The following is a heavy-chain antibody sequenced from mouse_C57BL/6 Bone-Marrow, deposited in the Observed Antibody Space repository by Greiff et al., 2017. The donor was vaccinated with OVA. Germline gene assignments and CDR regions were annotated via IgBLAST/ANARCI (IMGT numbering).Heavy chain of an antibody. J-gene: IGHJ2*01. CDR3: ARDTPLYYSKDY. Sequence: EVKLVESGGGLVKPGGSLKLSCAASGFTFSSYAMSWVRQTPEKRLEWVATISDGGSYTYSPDNVKGRFTISRDNAKTNLYLQMSHLKSEDTAMYYCARDTPLYYSKDYWGQGTTLTVSS. V-gene: IGHV5-4*01. CDR2: ISDGGSYT. CDR1: GFTFSSYA. D-gene: IGHD2-5*01.